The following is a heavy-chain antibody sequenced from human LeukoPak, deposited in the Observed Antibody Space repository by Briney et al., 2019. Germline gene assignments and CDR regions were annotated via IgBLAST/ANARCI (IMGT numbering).Heavy chain of an antibody. CDR1: GGSFSGYY. CDR2: INHSGST. CDR3: ARGGYDSSGYYSDY. Sequence: PSETLSLTCAVYGGSFSGYYWSWIRQPPGEGLEWIGEINHSGSTNYNPSLKSRVTISVDTSKNQFSLKLSSVTAADTAVYYCARGGYDSSGYYSDYWGQGTLVTVSS. J-gene: IGHJ4*02. D-gene: IGHD3-22*01. V-gene: IGHV4-34*01.